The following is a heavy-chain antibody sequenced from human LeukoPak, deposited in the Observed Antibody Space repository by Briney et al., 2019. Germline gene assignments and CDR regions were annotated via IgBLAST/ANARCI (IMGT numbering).Heavy chain of an antibody. D-gene: IGHD5-18*01. CDR3: AKDIGTAMGPLFDY. Sequence: GGSLRLSCAASGFTFDDYAMHWVRQAPGKGLEWVSGISWNSGSIGYADSVKGRFTISRDNAKNSLYLQMNSLRAEDTALYYCAKDIGTAMGPLFDYWGRGTLVTVSS. CDR2: ISWNSGSI. V-gene: IGHV3-9*01. CDR1: GFTFDDYA. J-gene: IGHJ4*02.